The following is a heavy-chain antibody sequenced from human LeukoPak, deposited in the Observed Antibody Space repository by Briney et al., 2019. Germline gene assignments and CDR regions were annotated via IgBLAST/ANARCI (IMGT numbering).Heavy chain of an antibody. CDR1: GGSISSYY. Sequence: PSETLSLTCTVSGGSISSYYWSWIRQPPGKGLEWIGYFYNSGSTNYNPSLKSRVTISVDTSENQFSLKLSSVTAADTAVYYCACLWGASGIDVWGQGTAVTVSS. V-gene: IGHV4-59*08. D-gene: IGHD3-16*01. J-gene: IGHJ6*02. CDR2: FYNSGST. CDR3: ACLWGASGIDV.